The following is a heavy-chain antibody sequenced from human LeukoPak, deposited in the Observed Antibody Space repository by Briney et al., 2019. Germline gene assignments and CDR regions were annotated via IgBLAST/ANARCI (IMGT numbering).Heavy chain of an antibody. J-gene: IGHJ4*02. CDR3: AKTARTLDY. D-gene: IGHD1/OR15-1a*01. CDR1: GFTFSGFY. V-gene: IGHV3-11*01. CDR2: ISTTGSDI. Sequence: GGSLRLSCAASGFTFSGFYMTWIRQAPGRGLEWISYISTTGSDISYAGSVKGRFTISRDNVKNSLYLQMNSLTAEDTAVYYCAKTARTLDYWGQGTLVTVSS.